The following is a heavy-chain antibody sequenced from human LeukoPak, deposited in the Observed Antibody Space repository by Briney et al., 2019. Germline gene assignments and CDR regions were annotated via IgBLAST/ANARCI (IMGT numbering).Heavy chain of an antibody. V-gene: IGHV1-69*05. Sequence: SVKVSCKASGGTFSSYAISWVRQAPGQGLEWMGGIIPIFGTANYAQKFQGRVTITTDESTSTAYMELSSLRSEDTAVYYCARGKKDGYNSFDYWGQGTLVTVSS. CDR2: IIPIFGTA. J-gene: IGHJ4*02. CDR3: ARGKKDGYNSFDY. D-gene: IGHD5-24*01. CDR1: GGTFSSYA.